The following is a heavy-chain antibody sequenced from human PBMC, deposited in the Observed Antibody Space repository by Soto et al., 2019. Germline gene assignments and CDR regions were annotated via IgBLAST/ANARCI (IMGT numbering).Heavy chain of an antibody. CDR2: IYYSGST. CDR3: ARAGYSYEYYFDY. D-gene: IGHD5-18*01. CDR1: GGSISSGGYY. J-gene: IGHJ4*02. V-gene: IGHV4-31*03. Sequence: QVQLQESGPGLVKPSQTLSLTCTVSGGSISSGGYYWSWIRQHPGKGLEWIGYIYYSGSTYYNPSLKSRVTISVDTSKNQYSLKLSSVTAADTAVYYCARAGYSYEYYFDYWGQGTLVTVSS.